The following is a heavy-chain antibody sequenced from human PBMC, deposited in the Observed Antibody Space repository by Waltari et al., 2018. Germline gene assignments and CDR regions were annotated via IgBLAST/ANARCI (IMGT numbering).Heavy chain of an antibody. CDR2: INHSGST. D-gene: IGHD3-16*02. V-gene: IGHV4-34*01. J-gene: IGHJ3*02. CDR3: ARDRGLRRLSTFEI. Sequence: QVQLQQWGAGLLKPSETLSLTCAVYGGSFSGYYWSWIRQPPGKGLEWIGEINHSGSTNYNPSLKSRITISVDTSKSQFPLKLSSVTAADTAVYYCARDRGLRRLSTFEIWGQGTMVTVSS. CDR1: GGSFSGYY.